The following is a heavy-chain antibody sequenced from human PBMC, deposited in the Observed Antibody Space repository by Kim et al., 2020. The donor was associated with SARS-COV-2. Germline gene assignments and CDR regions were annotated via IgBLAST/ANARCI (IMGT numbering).Heavy chain of an antibody. CDR1: GGTFSSYA. V-gene: IGHV1-69*13. D-gene: IGHD3-3*01. CDR2: IIPTFGTA. J-gene: IGHJ3*02. Sequence: SVKVSCKASGGTFSSYAISWVRQAPGQGLEWMGGIIPTFGTANYAQKCQGRVTITADESTSTAYMELSSLRSEDTAVYYCARGRSGFEAFDIWGQGTMVTVSS. CDR3: ARGRSGFEAFDI.